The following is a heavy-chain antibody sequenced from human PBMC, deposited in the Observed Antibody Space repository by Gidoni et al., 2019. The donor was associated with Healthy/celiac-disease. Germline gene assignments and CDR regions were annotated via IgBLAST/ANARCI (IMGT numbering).Heavy chain of an antibody. D-gene: IGHD3-10*01. J-gene: IGHJ6*02. Sequence: LEWVSVIYSGGSTYYADSVKGRFTISRDNSKNTLYLQMNSLRAEDTAVYYCARDLWFGDVYYGMDVWGQGTTVTVSS. V-gene: IGHV3-53*01. CDR2: IYSGGST. CDR3: ARDLWFGDVYYGMDV.